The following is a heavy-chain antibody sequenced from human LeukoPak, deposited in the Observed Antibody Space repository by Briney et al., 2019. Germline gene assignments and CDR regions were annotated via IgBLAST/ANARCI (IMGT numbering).Heavy chain of an antibody. V-gene: IGHV3-74*01. J-gene: IGHJ4*02. CDR2: VKGDGRTT. Sequence: GGSLRLSCAASGLTFSDFWTHWVRQPPGKGMVWVALVKGDGRTTIYADSVKGRFTLSRDNAKNTLYLQMNSLRADDSGVYYCATGHSYGYDYWGQGVLVTVSS. D-gene: IGHD5-18*01. CDR3: ATGHSYGYDY. CDR1: GLTFSDFW.